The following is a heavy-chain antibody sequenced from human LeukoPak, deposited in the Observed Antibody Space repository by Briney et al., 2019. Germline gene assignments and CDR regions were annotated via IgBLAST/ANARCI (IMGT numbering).Heavy chain of an antibody. V-gene: IGHV4-59*01. Sequence: PSETLSLTCTVSGGSISSYYWSWIRQPPGKGLEWIGYIYYSGSTNYNPSLKSRVTISVDTSKNQFSLRLSSVTAADTAVYYCARAGGSYLGYWCFDLWGRGTLVTVSS. CDR2: IYYSGST. CDR1: GGSISSYY. CDR3: ARAGGSYLGYWCFDL. J-gene: IGHJ2*01. D-gene: IGHD1-26*01.